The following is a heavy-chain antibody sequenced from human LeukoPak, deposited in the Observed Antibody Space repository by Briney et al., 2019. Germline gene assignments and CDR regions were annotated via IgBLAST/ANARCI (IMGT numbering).Heavy chain of an antibody. D-gene: IGHD3-22*01. CDR3: GKDYDSSGYYISADY. CDR1: RFTFNSYS. V-gene: IGHV3-21*01. CDR2: ISTSSRYI. J-gene: IGHJ4*02. Sequence: GGSLRLSCAASRFTFNSYSLNWVRQAPGKGLEWVASISTSSRYIYYADSVKGRFTISRDNAENSLYLQMNSLRAEDTAVYYCGKDYDSSGYYISADYWGQGTLVTVSS.